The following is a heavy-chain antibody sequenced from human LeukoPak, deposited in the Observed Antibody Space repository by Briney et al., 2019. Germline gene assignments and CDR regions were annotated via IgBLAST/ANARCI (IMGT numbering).Heavy chain of an antibody. D-gene: IGHD3-10*01. CDR2: ISGSGDYT. CDR1: GFTFSTYA. Sequence: GGSLRVSCAASGFTFSTYAMTWVRQAPGKGLEWVSTISGSGDYTYYADSVKGRFTISRDNSKNTLYLQMNSLRAEDTAVYYCAKDSGYYGSGSSNWFDPWGQGTLVIVSS. CDR3: AKDSGYYGSGSSNWFDP. J-gene: IGHJ5*02. V-gene: IGHV3-23*01.